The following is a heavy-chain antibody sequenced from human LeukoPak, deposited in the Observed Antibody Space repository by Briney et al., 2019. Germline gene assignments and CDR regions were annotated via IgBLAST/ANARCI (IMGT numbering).Heavy chain of an antibody. J-gene: IGHJ6*04. CDR2: ISSSSSYI. CDR3: ARVWEYCSGGSCYENYYGMDV. V-gene: IGHV3-21*01. Sequence: GGSLRLSCAASGFTFSSYSMNWVRQAPGKGLEWVSSISSSSSYIYYADSVKGRFTISRDNAKNPLYLQMNSLRAEDTAVYYCARVWEYCSGGSCYENYYGMDVWGKGTTVTVSS. CDR1: GFTFSSYS. D-gene: IGHD2-15*01.